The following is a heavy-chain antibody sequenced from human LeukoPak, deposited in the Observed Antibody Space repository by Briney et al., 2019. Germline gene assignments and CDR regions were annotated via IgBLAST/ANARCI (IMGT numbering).Heavy chain of an antibody. V-gene: IGHV4-59*08. D-gene: IGHD3-10*01. J-gene: IGHJ4*02. CDR3: ARHSAQTDY. CDR2: IYYSGST. Sequence: GSLRLSCAASGFTFSNAWMSWVRQAPGKGLEWIGYIYYSGSTNYNPSLKSRVTISVDTSKNQFSLKLSSVTAADTAVYYCARHSAQTDYWGQGTLVTVSS. CDR1: GFTFSNAW.